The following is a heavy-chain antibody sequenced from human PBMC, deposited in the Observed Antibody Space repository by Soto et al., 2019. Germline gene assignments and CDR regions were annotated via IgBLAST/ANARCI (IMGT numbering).Heavy chain of an antibody. V-gene: IGHV4-31*03. CDR3: ARAQGSQRTYSAGQFDL. CDR1: GGSVTSGDYY. J-gene: IGHJ5*02. Sequence: VQLQESGPGLVKPSETLSLTCTVSGGSVTSGDYYWTWIRQHPEKGLEWIGHIYSRGSTYYNPSLKSRVAISVDTSKTQFSLKVTSMTAADTAVYFCARAQGSQRTYSAGQFDLWGQGTLVTVSS. CDR2: IYSRGST. D-gene: IGHD3-10*01.